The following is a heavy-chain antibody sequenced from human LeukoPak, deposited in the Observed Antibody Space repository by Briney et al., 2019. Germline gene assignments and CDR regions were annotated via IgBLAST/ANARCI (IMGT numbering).Heavy chain of an antibody. CDR3: ARDVRYASGWSTPES. Sequence: SSETLSLTCTVSGGSIINHYWSWIRQPAGKGLEWIGRIYSSGSANYSPSLKSRVSMSIDTSNNHFSLNSTSVTAADTALYFCARDVRYASGWSTPESWGQGTLVTVTS. J-gene: IGHJ5*02. V-gene: IGHV4-4*07. D-gene: IGHD6-19*01. CDR1: GGSIINHY. CDR2: IYSSGSA.